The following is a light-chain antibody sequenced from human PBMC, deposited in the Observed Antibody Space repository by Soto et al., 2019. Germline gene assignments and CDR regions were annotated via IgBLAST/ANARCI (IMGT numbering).Light chain of an antibody. CDR1: SSNIGRNA. V-gene: IGLV1-51*01. J-gene: IGLJ2*01. CDR2: DSD. Sequence: QSVLTQPPSVSAAPGQKVTISCSGSSSNIGRNAVAWYQQAPGTAPKLLIYDSDNRPSGISDRFSGSQSGTSATLGITGLQAGDEADYHCAVWDTSLSVVVFGGGTKVTVL. CDR3: AVWDTSLSVVV.